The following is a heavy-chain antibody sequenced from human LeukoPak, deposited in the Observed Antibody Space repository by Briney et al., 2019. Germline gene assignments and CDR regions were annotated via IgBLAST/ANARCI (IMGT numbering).Heavy chain of an antibody. CDR3: TRRNDWYFDL. CDR1: GYNFTSYW. Sequence: GESLQISCKGSGYNFTSYWIGWVRQMPGKGLEWMGIIYPGDSDTRYSPSFQGQVTISVDKSITTAYLQWSSLKASDTAMYYCTRRNDWYFDLWGRGTLVTVSS. J-gene: IGHJ2*01. V-gene: IGHV5-51*01. CDR2: IYPGDSDT.